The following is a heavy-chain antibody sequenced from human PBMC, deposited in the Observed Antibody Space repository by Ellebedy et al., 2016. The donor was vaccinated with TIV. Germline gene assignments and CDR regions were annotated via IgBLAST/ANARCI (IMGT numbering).Heavy chain of an antibody. D-gene: IGHD4-23*01. CDR2: IGNSDET. V-gene: IGHV3-23*01. CDR3: AKDVLRWAFDY. Sequence: GESLKISCAASGFTFSSYGMHWVRQAPGKGLEWVAAIGNSDETYYADSVKGRFTISRDSSKNTLYLQMNTLRAEDTAVYYCAKDVLRWAFDYWGQGTLVTVSS. J-gene: IGHJ4*02. CDR1: GFTFSSYG.